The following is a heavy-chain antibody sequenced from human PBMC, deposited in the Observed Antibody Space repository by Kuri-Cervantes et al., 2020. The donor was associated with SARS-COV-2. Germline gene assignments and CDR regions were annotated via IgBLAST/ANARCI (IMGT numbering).Heavy chain of an antibody. CDR3: ARVGVVIAIPDY. J-gene: IGHJ4*02. Sequence: SETLSLTCTVSGGSISSGGYYWSWIRQPPGKGLEWIGYIYHSGSTYYNPSLKSRVTISVDRSKNQFSLKLSSVTAADTAVYYCARVGVVIAIPDYWGQGTLVTVSS. D-gene: IGHD2-21*01. CDR1: GGSISSGGYY. CDR2: IYHSGST. V-gene: IGHV4-30-2*01.